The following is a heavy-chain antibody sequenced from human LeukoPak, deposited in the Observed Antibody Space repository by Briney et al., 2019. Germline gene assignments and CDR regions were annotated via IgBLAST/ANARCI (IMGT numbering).Heavy chain of an antibody. V-gene: IGHV3-30*04. CDR3: ASLPRDYGDRYDYYYGMDV. CDR2: ISYDGSNK. Sequence: PGGSLRLSCAASGFTFSSYAMHWVRQAPGKGLEWVAVISYDGSNKYYADSVKGRFTISRDNSKNTLYLQMNSLRAEDTAVYYCASLPRDYGDRYDYYYGMDVWGKGTTVTVSS. CDR1: GFTFSSYA. D-gene: IGHD4-17*01. J-gene: IGHJ6*04.